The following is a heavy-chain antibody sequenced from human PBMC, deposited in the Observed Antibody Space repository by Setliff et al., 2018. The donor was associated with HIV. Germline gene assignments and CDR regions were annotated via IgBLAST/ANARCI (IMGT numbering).Heavy chain of an antibody. Sequence: PGGSLRLSCAASGFTFSYSRMNWVRQAPGKGLEWVGRIKSKIDGGTADYAAPLKGRFTISRDDSKNTLYLQMNSLKIEDTAMYYCTSRPPNSSSRRFNPWGQGTLVTVSS. CDR1: GFTFSYSR. J-gene: IGHJ5*02. V-gene: IGHV3-15*01. D-gene: IGHD6-13*01. CDR2: IKSKIDGGTA. CDR3: TSRPPNSSSRRFNP.